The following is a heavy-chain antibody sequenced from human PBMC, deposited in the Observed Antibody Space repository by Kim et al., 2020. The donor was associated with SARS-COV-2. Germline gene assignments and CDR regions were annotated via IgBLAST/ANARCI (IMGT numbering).Heavy chain of an antibody. CDR2: INPNSGAT. CDR3: TRGLATRPTGGYNWFDP. CDR1: GYTFTDFY. V-gene: IGHV1-2*02. D-gene: IGHD3-16*01. Sequence: ASVKVSCKASGYTFTDFYLHWVRQAPGQGLEWMGWINPNSGATNYAEKFQGRVTMTRDTSITTAYMEVSSLKSDDTALYFCTRGLATRPTGGYNWFDPWGQGTLIIVSS. J-gene: IGHJ5*02.